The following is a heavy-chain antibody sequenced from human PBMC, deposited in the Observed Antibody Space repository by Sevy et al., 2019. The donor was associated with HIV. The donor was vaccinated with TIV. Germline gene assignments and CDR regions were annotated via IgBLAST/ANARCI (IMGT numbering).Heavy chain of an antibody. CDR3: TATLPGDFYDSSGYYYLPEYFQH. J-gene: IGHJ1*01. D-gene: IGHD3-22*01. V-gene: IGHV3-15*01. CDR1: GFTFSNAW. Sequence: GGSLRLSCAASGFTFSNAWMSWVRQAPGKGLEWVGRIKSKTDGGTTDYAAPVKGRFTISRDDSKNTLYLQMNSLKTEDTAVYYCTATLPGDFYDSSGYYYLPEYFQHWGHGTLVTVSS. CDR2: IKSKTDGGTT.